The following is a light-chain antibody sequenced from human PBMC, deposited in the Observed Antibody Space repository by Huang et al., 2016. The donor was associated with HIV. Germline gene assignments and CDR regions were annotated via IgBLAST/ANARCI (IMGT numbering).Light chain of an antibody. CDR1: QSLSSSY. CDR3: QQYGTSPYT. CDR2: GAS. Sequence: EVVLTQSPDTLSSSPGERVTVSCRASQSLSSSYIAWYQPRPGQAPRLLIYGASTRATDIPDRFSGSVSGTDFTLTINGLEPADFAMYYCQQYGTSPYTFGQGTNLEI. V-gene: IGKV3-20*01. J-gene: IGKJ2*01.